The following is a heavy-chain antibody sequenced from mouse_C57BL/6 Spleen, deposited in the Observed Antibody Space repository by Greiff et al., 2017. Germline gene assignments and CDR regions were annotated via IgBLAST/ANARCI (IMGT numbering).Heavy chain of an antibody. CDR2: IHPNSGST. J-gene: IGHJ4*01. CDR3: ARGGDAMDY. CDR1: GYTFTSYW. Sequence: HVQLQQPGAELVKPGASVKLSCKASGYTFTSYWMHWVKQRPGQGLEWIGMIHPNSGSTNYNEKIKSKATLTVDKSSSTAYMQLSSLTSEDSAVYYCARGGDAMDYWGQGTSVTVSS. V-gene: IGHV1-64*01.